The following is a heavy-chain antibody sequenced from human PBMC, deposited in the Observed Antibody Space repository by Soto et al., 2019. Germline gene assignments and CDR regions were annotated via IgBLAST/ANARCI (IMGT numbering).Heavy chain of an antibody. J-gene: IGHJ3*02. Sequence: ASVKVSCKASGYTFTSYGISWVRQAPGQGLEWMGWISAYNGNTNYAQKLQGRVTMTTDTSTSTAYMELRSLRSDDTAVYYCATTKDLVAHDAFDIWGQGTMVTVS. D-gene: IGHD5-12*01. CDR1: GYTFTSYG. V-gene: IGHV1-18*01. CDR3: ATTKDLVAHDAFDI. CDR2: ISAYNGNT.